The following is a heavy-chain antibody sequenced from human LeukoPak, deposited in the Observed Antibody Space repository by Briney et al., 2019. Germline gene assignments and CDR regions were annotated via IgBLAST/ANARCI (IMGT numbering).Heavy chain of an antibody. CDR2: ITHSGTT. CDR1: GGSFSDYY. Sequence: SETLSLTCAVYGGSFSDYYWSWIRQPPGKGLEWIGEITHSGTTRYNPSLQSRINMSVDTSKNQFSLNLRYVTAADTAVYYCARNIPVTRWGYWGQGTLVTVSS. CDR3: ARNIPVTRWGY. J-gene: IGHJ4*02. D-gene: IGHD2-21*01. V-gene: IGHV4-34*01.